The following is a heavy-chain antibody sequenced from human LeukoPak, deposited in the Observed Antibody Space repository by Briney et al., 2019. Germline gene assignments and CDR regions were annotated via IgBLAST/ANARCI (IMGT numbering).Heavy chain of an antibody. V-gene: IGHV4-59*01. Sequence: SETLSLTCTVSGGSISSYYWSWLRQPLGKGLEWIGYIYYSGSTNYNPSLKSRVTISVDTSKNQFSLKLSSVTAADTAVYYCARGDSSGYYPIFDYWGQGTLVTVSS. CDR3: ARGDSSGYYPIFDY. CDR1: GGSISSYY. D-gene: IGHD3-22*01. J-gene: IGHJ4*02. CDR2: IYYSGST.